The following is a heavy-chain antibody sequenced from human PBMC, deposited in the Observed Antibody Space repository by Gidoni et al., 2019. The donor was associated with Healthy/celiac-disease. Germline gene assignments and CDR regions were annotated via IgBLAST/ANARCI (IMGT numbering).Heavy chain of an antibody. CDR2: IYYSGST. J-gene: IGHJ6*02. CDR3: ARGYVSGYDPSYYYYYGMDV. V-gene: IGHV4-59*01. Sequence: QVQLQESGPGLVKPSETLSLTCTVSGGSISSYYWSWIRQPPGKGLEWIGYIYYSGSTNYNPSLKSRVTISVDTSKNQFSLKLSSVTAADTAVYYCARGYVSGYDPSYYYYYGMDVWGQGTTVTVSS. D-gene: IGHD5-12*01. CDR1: GGSISSYY.